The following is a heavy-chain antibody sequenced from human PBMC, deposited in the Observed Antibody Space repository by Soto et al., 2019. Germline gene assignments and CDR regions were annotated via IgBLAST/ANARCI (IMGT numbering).Heavy chain of an antibody. V-gene: IGHV4-31*03. CDR1: GVSITTSGHY. CDR3: ALGMFMDV. Sequence: QVQLQESGPGLVKPSQTLSLSCSVSGVSITTSGHYWNWVRQRPGRGLAWIGYIDSSGTTYYNPSLKTRLAMSVEPSTNQSSLKLSSVTAADTALYFCALGMFMDVWGRGTTVIVSS. CDR2: IDSSGTT. D-gene: IGHD3-16*01. J-gene: IGHJ6*03.